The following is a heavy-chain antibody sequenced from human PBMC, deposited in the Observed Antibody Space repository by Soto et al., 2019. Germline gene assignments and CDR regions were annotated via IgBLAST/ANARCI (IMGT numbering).Heavy chain of an antibody. Sequence: GGSLRLSCAASGFTFSSYAMSWVRQAPGKGLEWVSAISGSGGSTYYADSVKGRFTISRDNSKNTLYLQMNSLRAEDTAVYYCAKRVEYDFWSGYYNPWFDPWGQGTLVTVSS. CDR3: AKRVEYDFWSGYYNPWFDP. J-gene: IGHJ5*02. D-gene: IGHD3-3*01. V-gene: IGHV3-23*01. CDR1: GFTFSSYA. CDR2: ISGSGGST.